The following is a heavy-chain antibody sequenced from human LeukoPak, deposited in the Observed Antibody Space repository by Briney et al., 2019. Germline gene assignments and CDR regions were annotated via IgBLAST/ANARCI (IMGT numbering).Heavy chain of an antibody. J-gene: IGHJ5*02. V-gene: IGHV4-59*01. Sequence: PSETLSLTCTVSGGSISSYYWSWIRQPPGKGLEWIGYIYYSGSTNYNPSLKSRVTISVDTSKNQFSLKLSSVTAADTAVYYCARGLSYYDSSGYPISGNWFDPWGQGTLVTVSS. CDR3: ARGLSYYDSSGYPISGNWFDP. D-gene: IGHD3-22*01. CDR1: GGSISSYY. CDR2: IYYSGST.